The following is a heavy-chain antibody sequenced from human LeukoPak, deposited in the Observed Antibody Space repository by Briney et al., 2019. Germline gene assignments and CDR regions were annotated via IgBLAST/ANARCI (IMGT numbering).Heavy chain of an antibody. V-gene: IGHV4-4*07. CDR1: GGSINSYY. D-gene: IGHD2-15*01. CDR3: AREPPRRNIVVVVAATVEAFDI. Sequence: PSETLSLTCTVSGGSINSYYWSWIRQPAGKGLEWIGRIYTSGSTNYNPSLKSRVTMSVDTSKNQFSLKLSSVTAADTAVYYCAREPPRRNIVVVVAATVEAFDIWGQGTMVTVSS. J-gene: IGHJ3*02. CDR2: IYTSGST.